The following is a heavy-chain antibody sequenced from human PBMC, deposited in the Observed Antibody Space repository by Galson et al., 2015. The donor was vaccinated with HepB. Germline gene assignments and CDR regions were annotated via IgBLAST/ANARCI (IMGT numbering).Heavy chain of an antibody. D-gene: IGHD2-15*01. Sequence: SLRLSCAASGFTFDDYTMHWVRQAPGKGLEWVSLISWDGGSTYYADSVKGRFTISRDNSKNSLYLQMNSLRTEDTALYYCAKGQCSGGSCYHRYYYGMDVWGQGTTVTVSS. CDR3: AKGQCSGGSCYHRYYYGMDV. CDR1: GFTFDDYT. V-gene: IGHV3-43*01. CDR2: ISWDGGST. J-gene: IGHJ6*02.